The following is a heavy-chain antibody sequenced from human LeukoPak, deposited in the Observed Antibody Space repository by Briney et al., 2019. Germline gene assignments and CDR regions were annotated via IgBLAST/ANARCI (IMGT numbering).Heavy chain of an antibody. J-gene: IGHJ4*02. CDR2: TNSGGATT. CDR3: AKQSYARSLGE. Sequence: GGSLRLSCATSGFPFSDFSMSWVRQAPGKGLEWISTTNSGGATTDYAESVKGRFTISRDNSKNILYPQMSSLRVEDTAMYYCAKQSYARSLGEGGPGTLVTVSS. CDR1: GFPFSDFS. V-gene: IGHV3-23*01. D-gene: IGHD2-8*01.